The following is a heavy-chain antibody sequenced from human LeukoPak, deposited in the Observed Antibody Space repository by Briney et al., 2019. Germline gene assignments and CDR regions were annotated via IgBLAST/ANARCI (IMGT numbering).Heavy chain of an antibody. CDR3: ARSTPVTYYFDY. J-gene: IGHJ4*02. CDR2: IYHSGSA. V-gene: IGHV4-30-2*01. D-gene: IGHD4-17*01. Sequence: SETLSLTCAVSGGSISSSGYSWSWIRQPPGKGPEWIGYIYHSGSAYYNPSLKSRVTMSVDRSKNQFSLNLSSVTAADTAVYYCARSTPVTYYFDYWGQGTLVTVSP. CDR1: GGSISSSGYS.